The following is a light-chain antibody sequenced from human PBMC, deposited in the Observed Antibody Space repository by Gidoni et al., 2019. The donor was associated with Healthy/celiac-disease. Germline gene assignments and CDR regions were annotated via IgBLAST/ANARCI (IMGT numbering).Light chain of an antibody. V-gene: IGKV1-5*03. CDR3: QQYNSYPIT. CDR1: QSISSW. J-gene: IGKJ5*01. CDR2: KAS. Sequence: DIQMTQSPSTLSASVGDRVTIPCRASQSISSWLAWYQQKPGKAPKLLIYKASSLESGVPSRFGGSGSGTEFTLTISSLQPDDFATYYCQQYNSYPITFGQGTRLEIK.